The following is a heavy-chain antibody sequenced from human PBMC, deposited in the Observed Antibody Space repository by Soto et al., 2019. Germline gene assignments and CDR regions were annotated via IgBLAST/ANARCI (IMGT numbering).Heavy chain of an antibody. J-gene: IGHJ4*02. D-gene: IGHD3-16*01. CDR2: IKQDGSEK. Sequence: GGSLRLSCAASGFTFSSYWMSWVRQAPGKGLEWVANIKQDGSEKYYVDSVKGRFTISRDNAKNSLYLQMNSLRAEDTAVYYCARIERPTRSFEQPFDYWGQGTLGTVAS. CDR3: ARIERPTRSFEQPFDY. CDR1: GFTFSSYW. V-gene: IGHV3-7*01.